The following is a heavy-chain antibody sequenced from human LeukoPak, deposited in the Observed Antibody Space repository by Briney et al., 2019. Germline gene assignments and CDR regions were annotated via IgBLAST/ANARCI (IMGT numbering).Heavy chain of an antibody. Sequence: PSETLSLTCTVSGGSISSSSYYWGWIRQPPVKGLEWIGSIYYSGSTYYNPSLKSRVTISVDTSKNQFSLKLSSVTAADTAVYYCARHRSRPLRYFDWLLVNDAFDIWGQGTMVTVSS. CDR1: GGSISSSSYY. CDR3: ARHRSRPLRYFDWLLVNDAFDI. D-gene: IGHD3-9*01. CDR2: IYYSGST. J-gene: IGHJ3*02. V-gene: IGHV4-39*01.